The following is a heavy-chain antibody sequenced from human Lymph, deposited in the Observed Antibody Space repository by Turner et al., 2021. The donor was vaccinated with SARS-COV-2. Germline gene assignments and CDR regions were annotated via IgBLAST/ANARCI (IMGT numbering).Heavy chain of an antibody. CDR2: IKSKIDGGTT. J-gene: IGHJ4*02. CDR1: GFSFSNAW. D-gene: IGHD1-7*01. Sequence: EVQLVESGGGLVKTGGSLRVSCAASGFSFSNAWMSWVRQAPGKGLEWVGRIKSKIDGGTTDYAAPVKGRFTISRDDSKNTLYLQMHSLKTEDTAVYYCTTGWFTGTYGDYFDYWGQGTLVTVSS. CDR3: TTGWFTGTYGDYFDY. V-gene: IGHV3-15*01.